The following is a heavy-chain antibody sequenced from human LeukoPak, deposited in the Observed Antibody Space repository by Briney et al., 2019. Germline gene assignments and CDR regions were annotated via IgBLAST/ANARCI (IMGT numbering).Heavy chain of an antibody. CDR1: GGSIRRSY. V-gene: IGHV4-4*09. CDR3: ARGGPTGALDDNWFDP. CDR2: FYLSGS. J-gene: IGHJ5*02. Sequence: SETLSLTCTVSGGSIRRSYWSWIRQPPGRGLEWIGYFYLSGSNYNPSLKSRVTMSLDTSKNQFSLRQSPVTAADTAVYYCARGGPTGALDDNWFDPWGQGTLVTVSS. D-gene: IGHD4-11*01.